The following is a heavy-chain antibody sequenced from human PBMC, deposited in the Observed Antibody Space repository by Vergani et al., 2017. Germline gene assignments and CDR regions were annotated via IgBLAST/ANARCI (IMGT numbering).Heavy chain of an antibody. Sequence: EVQLVESGGGLVKPGGSLRLSCAASGFTFSSYSMNWVRQAPGKGLEWVSSISSSSSYIYYADSVKGRFTISRDNAKNSLYLQMNSLRAEDTAVYYCAIDPPMVRGVIITSPRPPEDYWGQGTLVTVSS. J-gene: IGHJ4*02. CDR1: GFTFSSYS. CDR2: ISSSSSYI. CDR3: AIDPPMVRGVIITSPRPPEDY. V-gene: IGHV3-21*01. D-gene: IGHD3-10*01.